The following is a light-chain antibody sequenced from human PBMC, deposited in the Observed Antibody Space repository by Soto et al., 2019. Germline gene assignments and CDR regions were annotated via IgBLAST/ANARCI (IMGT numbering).Light chain of an antibody. CDR2: AAS. CDR1: QGISTY. V-gene: IGKV1-27*01. J-gene: IGKJ4*01. CDR3: QQYCHVPD. Sequence: DIQMTQSPSSLSASVGDRVTITCLASQGISTYLAWYQQIPMQVPKLLISAASTLQARVPSRFSDSGSGTDFTLPIHILQPEDHAADHCQQYCHVPDLGGGTKVEIK.